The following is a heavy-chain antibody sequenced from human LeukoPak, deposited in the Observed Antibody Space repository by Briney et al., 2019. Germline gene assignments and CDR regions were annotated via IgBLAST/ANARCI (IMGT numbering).Heavy chain of an antibody. CDR2: IKSKTDGGTT. CDR3: TTALYYYDSSGYYNGNIDY. CDR1: GFTFINAW. D-gene: IGHD3-22*01. J-gene: IGHJ4*02. V-gene: IGHV3-15*01. Sequence: PGGSLRLSCAASGFTFINAWMSWVRQAPGKGLEWVGRIKSKTDGGTTDYAAPVKGRFTISRDDSKNTLYLQMNSLKTEDTAVYYCTTALYYYDSSGYYNGNIDYWGQGTLVTVSS.